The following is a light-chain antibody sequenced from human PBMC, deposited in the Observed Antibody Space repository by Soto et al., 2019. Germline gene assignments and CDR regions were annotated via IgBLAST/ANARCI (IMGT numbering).Light chain of an antibody. CDR1: QGISSY. CDR3: LQDYNYPRT. CDR2: AAS. V-gene: IGKV1-8*01. J-gene: IGKJ1*01. Sequence: AIPLTQSQSSLSASPGARVTLTCRASQGISSYLAWYQQKPGKAPKLLIYAASTLQSGVPSRFSGSGSGTDFTLTISCLQSEDFATYYCLQDYNYPRTFGQGTKVDIK.